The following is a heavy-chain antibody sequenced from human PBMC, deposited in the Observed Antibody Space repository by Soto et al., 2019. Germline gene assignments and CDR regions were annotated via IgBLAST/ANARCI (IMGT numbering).Heavy chain of an antibody. Sequence: GGSLRLSCAASGFIFSSYSMNWVRQVPGKGLEWVSSIVSSSSYIYYADSVKGRFTISRDNAKNSLYLQMNSLRAEDTAVYYCARDLLIAAAGTSWFDPWGQGTLVTVSS. V-gene: IGHV3-21*01. CDR3: ARDLLIAAAGTSWFDP. CDR2: IVSSSSYI. D-gene: IGHD6-13*01. J-gene: IGHJ5*02. CDR1: GFIFSSYS.